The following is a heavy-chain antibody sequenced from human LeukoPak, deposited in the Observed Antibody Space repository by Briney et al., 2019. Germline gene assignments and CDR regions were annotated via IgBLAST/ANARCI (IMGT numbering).Heavy chain of an antibody. D-gene: IGHD3-22*01. CDR2: ISSSSSYI. CDR1: GFTFSSYS. Sequence: GGSLRLSCAASGFTFSSYSMNWVRQAPGKGLEWVSSISSSSSYIYYADSVKGRFTISRDNAKNSLYLQMNSLRAEDTAVYYCARETGVLGGYYDSSGYHNGGAFDIWGQGTMVTVSS. V-gene: IGHV3-21*01. CDR3: ARETGVLGGYYDSSGYHNGGAFDI. J-gene: IGHJ3*02.